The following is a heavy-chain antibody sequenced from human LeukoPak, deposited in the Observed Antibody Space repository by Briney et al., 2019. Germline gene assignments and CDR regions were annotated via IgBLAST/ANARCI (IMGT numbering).Heavy chain of an antibody. V-gene: IGHV4-4*07. Sequence: SETLSLTCTVSGGSIRSYYWSWIRQPAGKGLEYIGRFYTSGSTSSNPSLRGRVTMSVDTSKNQFSLKLRSMTAADTAVYYCARGTYDSGSYYGHWFDPWGRGTLVTVSS. J-gene: IGHJ5*02. D-gene: IGHD3-10*01. CDR3: ARGTYDSGSYYGHWFDP. CDR2: FYTSGST. CDR1: GGSIRSYY.